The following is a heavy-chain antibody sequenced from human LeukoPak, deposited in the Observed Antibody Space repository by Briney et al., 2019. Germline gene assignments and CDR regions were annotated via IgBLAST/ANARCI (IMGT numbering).Heavy chain of an antibody. Sequence: TGGSLRLSCAASGFTFSTYEMNWVRQAPGKGLEWVSAIGDHGGSTYYADSVKGRFTISRDNSKSTLYLQMNSLRAEDTAVYYCAKVASGADYWGQGTLVTVSS. CDR2: IGDHGGST. CDR3: AKVASGADY. D-gene: IGHD6-19*01. CDR1: GFTFSTYE. V-gene: IGHV3-23*01. J-gene: IGHJ4*02.